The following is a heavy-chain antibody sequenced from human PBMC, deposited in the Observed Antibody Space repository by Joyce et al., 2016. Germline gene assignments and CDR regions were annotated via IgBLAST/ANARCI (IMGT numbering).Heavy chain of an antibody. CDR3: TTQVYFVHDFRL. Sequence: GQLVESGGSLVKPGGSLRLSCSTSGFTFTKASISWVRQAPGKGLEWVAHIKRPIDGATPEYGAAVNGRFTISRDDSKATVSLQMNSLRVDDTAIYYCTTQVYFVHDFRLWGPGTLVIVSS. D-gene: IGHD2-8*01. V-gene: IGHV3-15*02. CDR2: IKRPIDGATP. CDR1: GFTFTKAS. J-gene: IGHJ4*02.